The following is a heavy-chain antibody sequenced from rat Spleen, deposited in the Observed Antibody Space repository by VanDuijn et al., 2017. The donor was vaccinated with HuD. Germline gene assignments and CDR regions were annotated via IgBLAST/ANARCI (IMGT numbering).Heavy chain of an antibody. CDR3: AKGGYNNYWYFDF. CDR2: ISPSGGTT. CDR1: GFSFSNYG. J-gene: IGHJ1*01. D-gene: IGHD1-4*01. Sequence: EVQLVESGGGLVQPGRSLKLSCAASGFSFSNYGMHWIRQTPTRGLEWVASISPSGGTTYYRDSVKGRFTVSRDNAKSTLYLQMDSLRSEDTATYYCAKGGYNNYWYFDFWGPGTMVAVSS. V-gene: IGHV5-19*01.